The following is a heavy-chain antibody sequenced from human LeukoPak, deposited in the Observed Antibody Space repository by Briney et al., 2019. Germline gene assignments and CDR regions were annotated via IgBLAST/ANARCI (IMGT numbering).Heavy chain of an antibody. CDR2: INPNSGGT. V-gene: IGHV1-2*06. J-gene: IGHJ4*02. CDR1: GYTFTGYY. CDR3: ARVPPKSLVAAPPDY. Sequence: APVKVSCKASGYTFTGYYMHWVRQAPGQGLEWMGRINPNSGGTNYAQKFQGRVTTTRDTSISTAYMELSRLRSDDTAVYYCARVPPKSLVAAPPDYWGQGTLVTVSS. D-gene: IGHD2-15*01.